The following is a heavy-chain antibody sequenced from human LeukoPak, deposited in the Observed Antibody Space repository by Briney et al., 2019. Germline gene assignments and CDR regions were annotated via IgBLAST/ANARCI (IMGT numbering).Heavy chain of an antibody. V-gene: IGHV3-7*01. CDR3: ARATKGLLHLTSYNWFDP. CDR1: GFTFRNYW. D-gene: IGHD3/OR15-3a*01. CDR2: IKHDGSEE. J-gene: IGHJ5*02. Sequence: GGSLRLSCAASGFTFRNYWMSWVRQAPGKGLEWVANIKHDGSEEYYVDSVRGRFTISRDNAKNSMYLQMDSLRAEDTAVYYCARATKGLLHLTSYNWFDPWGQGTLVTVSS.